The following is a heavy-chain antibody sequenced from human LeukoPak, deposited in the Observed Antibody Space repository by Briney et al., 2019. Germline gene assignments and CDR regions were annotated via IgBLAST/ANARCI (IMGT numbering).Heavy chain of an antibody. CDR1: GYSENFYG. Sequence: ASVRVSCKTSGYSENFYGITWVRQVAGQGLEWMGWISAQHGQTEYAPNSQDRVTMTTDTYTNTAYMELRSLRSDDTAVYYCARESEYYYGSGSYYNYYYYMDVWGKGTTVTVSS. J-gene: IGHJ6*03. D-gene: IGHD3-10*01. CDR2: ISAQHGQT. CDR3: ARESEYYYGSGSYYNYYYYMDV. V-gene: IGHV1-18*01.